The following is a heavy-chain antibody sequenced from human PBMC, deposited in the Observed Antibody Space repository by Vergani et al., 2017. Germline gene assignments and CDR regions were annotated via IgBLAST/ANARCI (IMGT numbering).Heavy chain of an antibody. CDR3: ARENVVIARIFDF. CDR2: IFRSGTT. J-gene: IGHJ4*02. Sequence: QVQLQESGPGLVKPSQTLSLTCTVSGDSLSSSDHYWSWIRQHSDKGLEWVGHIFRSGTTYYNPSLKSRLIMSVDTSKNQFSLKLTSVTAADTAMYYCARENVVIARIFDFWGQGTLVTVSS. D-gene: IGHD2-21*01. CDR1: GDSLSSSDHY. V-gene: IGHV4-31*03.